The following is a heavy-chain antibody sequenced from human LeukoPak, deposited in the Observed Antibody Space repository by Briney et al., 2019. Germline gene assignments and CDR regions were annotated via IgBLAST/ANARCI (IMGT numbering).Heavy chain of an antibody. D-gene: IGHD3-22*01. J-gene: IGHJ4*02. CDR1: GGSINTPNYY. V-gene: IGHV4-39*07. CDR3: ARDRYYYDSSGYYQLDY. Sequence: SETLSLTCTVSGGSINTPNYYWGWIRQTPGKGLEWIGNIFYSGGTYYSPSLTSRVTISLDTSKNQFSLKLSSVTAADTAVYYCARDRYYYDSSGYYQLDYWGQGTLVTVPS. CDR2: IFYSGGT.